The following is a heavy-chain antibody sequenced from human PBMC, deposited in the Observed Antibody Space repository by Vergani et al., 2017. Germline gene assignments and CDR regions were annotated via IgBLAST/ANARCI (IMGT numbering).Heavy chain of an antibody. CDR2: ISYDGSNK. CDR3: AKSGYSGYDFDY. V-gene: IGHV3-30*18. Sequence: QVQLVESGGGVVQPGRSLRLSCAASGFTFSSYGMHWVRQAPGKGLEWVAVISYDGSNKYYADSVKGRFTISRDNSKNTLYLQMNSLRAEDTAVYYCAKSGYSGYDFDYGGQGTLVTVSS. CDR1: GFTFSSYG. D-gene: IGHD5-12*01. J-gene: IGHJ4*02.